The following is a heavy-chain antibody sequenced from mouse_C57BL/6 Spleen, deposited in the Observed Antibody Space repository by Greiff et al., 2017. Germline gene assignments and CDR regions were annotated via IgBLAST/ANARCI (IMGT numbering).Heavy chain of an antibody. D-gene: IGHD2-1*01. CDR1: GYAFTNYL. Sequence: VQLQQSGAELVRPGTSVKVSCKASGYAFTNYLIEWVKQRPGQGLEWIGVINPGSGGTNYNEKFKGKATLTADKSSSTAYMQLSSLTSEDSAVYFCARSKGYGNFGYYAMDYWGQGTSVTVSS. CDR3: ARSKGYGNFGYYAMDY. J-gene: IGHJ4*01. CDR2: INPGSGGT. V-gene: IGHV1-54*01.